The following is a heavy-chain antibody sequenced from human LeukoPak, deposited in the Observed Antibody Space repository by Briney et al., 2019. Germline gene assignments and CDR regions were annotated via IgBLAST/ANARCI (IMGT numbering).Heavy chain of an antibody. CDR3: ARERGSGSYSRPVDY. CDR1: GYTFTSYD. CDR2: INPNSGGT. J-gene: IGHJ4*02. D-gene: IGHD3-10*01. V-gene: IGHV1-2*02. Sequence: ASVKVSCKVSGYTFTSYDINWVRQATGQGLEWMGWINPNSGGTNYAQKFQGRVTMTRDTSISTAYMELSRLRSDDTAVYYCARERGSGSYSRPVDYWGQGTLVTVSS.